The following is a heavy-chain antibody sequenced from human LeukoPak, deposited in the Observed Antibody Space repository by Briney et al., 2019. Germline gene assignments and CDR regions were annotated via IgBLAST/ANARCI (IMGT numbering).Heavy chain of an antibody. J-gene: IGHJ3*02. V-gene: IGHV4-30-4*08. CDR2: IYYSGST. Sequence: SETLSLTCTVSGGSISCGDYYWSWIRQPPGKGLEWIGYIYYSGSTYYNPSLKSRVTISVDTSKNQFSLKLSSVTAADTAVYYCARDLLYYYDSSGYAFDIWGQGTMVTVSS. CDR1: GGSISCGDYY. CDR3: ARDLLYYYDSSGYAFDI. D-gene: IGHD3-22*01.